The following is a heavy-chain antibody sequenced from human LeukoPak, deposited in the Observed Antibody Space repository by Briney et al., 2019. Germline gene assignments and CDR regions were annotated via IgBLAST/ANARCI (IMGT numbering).Heavy chain of an antibody. Sequence: PSETLSLTCAVYGGSFSGYYWSWIRQPPGKGLEWIGEINHSGSTNYNPSLKSRVTISVDTSKNQFSLKLSSVTAADTAVYYCARDRWEQWYPWGQGTLVTVSS. J-gene: IGHJ5*02. CDR2: INHSGST. D-gene: IGHD1-26*01. V-gene: IGHV4-34*01. CDR1: GGSFSGYY. CDR3: ARDRWEQWYP.